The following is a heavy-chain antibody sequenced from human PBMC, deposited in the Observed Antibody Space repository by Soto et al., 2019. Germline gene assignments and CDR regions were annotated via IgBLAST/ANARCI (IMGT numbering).Heavy chain of an antibody. CDR2: IYTSGTT. J-gene: IGHJ6*02. V-gene: IGHV4-4*07. CDR1: CGSIRSNY. Sequence: SETLSLTCNFSCGSIRSNYWSWIRQPAGKALEWIGRIYTSGTTNYNPSLKSRATMLIDTSKNQFSLILSSVTAADTGVYYCAREGASGFGMDVWGQGTTVTVSS. D-gene: IGHD1-26*01. CDR3: AREGASGFGMDV.